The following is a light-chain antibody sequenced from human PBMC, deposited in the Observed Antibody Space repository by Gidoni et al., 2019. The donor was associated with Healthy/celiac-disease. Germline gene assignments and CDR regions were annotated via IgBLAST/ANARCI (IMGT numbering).Light chain of an antibody. CDR2: KDS. CDR3: QSADSSGTYPYV. CDR1: ALPKQY. V-gene: IGLV3-25*03. J-gene: IGLJ1*01. Sequence: SYDLTQPPALSVSPGQTARITCSGDALPKQYAYWYQQKPGQAPVLVIYKDSERPSGIPERFSGSSSGTTVTLTISGVQAEDEADYYCQSADSSGTYPYVFGTGTKVTVL.